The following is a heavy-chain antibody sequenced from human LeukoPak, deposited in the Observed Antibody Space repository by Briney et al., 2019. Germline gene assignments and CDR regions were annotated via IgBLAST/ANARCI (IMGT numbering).Heavy chain of an antibody. CDR1: GFTVSSNY. Sequence: QPGGSLRLSCAASGFTVSSNYMSWVRQAPGKGLEWVSVFYSGGSTYYADSVKGRFTISRDNSKNTLYLQMNSLRAEDTAVYYCARGLSSGWYYYYYYYMDVWGKGTTVTISS. V-gene: IGHV3-53*01. CDR3: ARGLSSGWYYYYYYYMDV. CDR2: FYSGGST. D-gene: IGHD6-19*01. J-gene: IGHJ6*03.